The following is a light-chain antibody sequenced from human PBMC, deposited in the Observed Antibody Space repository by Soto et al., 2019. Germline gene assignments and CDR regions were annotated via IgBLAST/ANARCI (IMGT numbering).Light chain of an antibody. Sequence: DIQVTQSPSTLSASVGGSSQSVFRASQNINRLLAWYQQKPGKAPQLLIYDASTLESGVPSRFSGSGSGTEFTLSISSLQPDDFATYYCQQHYIHWTFGQGTKVDIK. CDR3: QQHYIHWT. CDR1: QNINRL. V-gene: IGKV1-5*02. J-gene: IGKJ1*01. CDR2: DAS.